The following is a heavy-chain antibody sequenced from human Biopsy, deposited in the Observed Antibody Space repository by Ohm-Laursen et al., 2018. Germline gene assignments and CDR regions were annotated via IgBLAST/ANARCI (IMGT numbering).Heavy chain of an antibody. CDR3: ARGDGYNWNNGWFDP. CDR2: TFGSFRTA. J-gene: IGHJ5*02. D-gene: IGHD1/OR15-1a*01. CDR1: VGTLSSSA. V-gene: IGHV1-69*13. Sequence: SVNVSCKASVGTLSSSAITWVRQAPGEGLEWMGGTFGSFRTAHYAQKFQGRVTITPDEFMSTAYMELYSLRPEYTAVYYCARGDGYNWNNGWFDPWGQGTLVTVSS.